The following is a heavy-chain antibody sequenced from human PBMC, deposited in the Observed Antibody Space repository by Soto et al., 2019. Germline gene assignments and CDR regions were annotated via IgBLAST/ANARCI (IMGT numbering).Heavy chain of an antibody. Sequence: QVQLVQSGAEVKKPGSSVTVSCKASGGTFSSYTISWVRQAPGQGLEWMGGIIPIFGTANYAQKFQARVTITADESTSTAYMQLSSLRSEDTAVYYCARGNHRWLQFWHFDLWGRGTLVTVSS. CDR1: GGTFSSYT. CDR2: IIPIFGTA. V-gene: IGHV1-69*12. J-gene: IGHJ2*01. D-gene: IGHD5-12*01. CDR3: ARGNHRWLQFWHFDL.